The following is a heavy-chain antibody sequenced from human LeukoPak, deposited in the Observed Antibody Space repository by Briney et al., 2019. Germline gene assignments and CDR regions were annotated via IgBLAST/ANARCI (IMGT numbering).Heavy chain of an antibody. J-gene: IGHJ4*02. Sequence: PGGSLRLSCAASEFTFSGYSMNWLRQAPGKGLEWVSSFSSDGSYIYYADSVKGRFSISRDTAKNSLYLQMNSLGVDDTAVYYCARDHGRGSTDYFDYWGQGTLVTVSS. V-gene: IGHV3-21*01. CDR3: ARDHGRGSTDYFDY. CDR1: EFTFSGYS. CDR2: FSSDGSYI. D-gene: IGHD3-10*01.